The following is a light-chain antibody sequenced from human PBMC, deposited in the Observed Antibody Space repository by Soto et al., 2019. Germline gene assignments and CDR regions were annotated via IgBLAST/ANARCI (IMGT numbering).Light chain of an antibody. J-gene: IGLJ2*01. CDR3: SSYTSSSTLV. CDR2: DVS. Sequence: QSVLTQPASVSGSPGQSITISCTGTSSDVGGYNYVSWYQQHPGKAPKLMIYDVSNRPSGVSNRFSSSKSGNTASLTISGLKAEDEAAYYCSSYTSSSTLVFGGGTKLTVL. CDR1: SSDVGGYNY. V-gene: IGLV2-14*01.